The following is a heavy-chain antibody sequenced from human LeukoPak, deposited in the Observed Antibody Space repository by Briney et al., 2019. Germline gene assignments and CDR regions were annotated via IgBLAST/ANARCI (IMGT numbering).Heavy chain of an antibody. V-gene: IGHV3-23*01. J-gene: IGHJ6*02. Sequence: GSLRLSCAASGFTLSSYAMNWVRQAPGKGLEWVSRISASGGSTYYADSVKGRFTISRDNSKNTLYLQMDSLRAEDTAVYYCAKASDAPIYYYMDVWGQGTTVTVSS. CDR3: AKASDAPIYYYMDV. CDR2: ISASGGST. CDR1: GFTLSSYA. D-gene: IGHD3-3*01.